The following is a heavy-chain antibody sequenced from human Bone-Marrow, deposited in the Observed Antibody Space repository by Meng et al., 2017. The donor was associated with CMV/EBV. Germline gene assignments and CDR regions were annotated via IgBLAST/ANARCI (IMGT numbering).Heavy chain of an antibody. CDR1: RFSLSTSGMC. CDR2: IDWDDDK. V-gene: IGHV2-70*18. D-gene: IGHD6-13*01. CDR3: ARGPSSRSAYFDY. Sequence: SGPTLVKPAQSLTLTCTLSRFSLSTSGMCVSWVRQPPGKALEWLALIDWDDDKYYSTSLKTRLTISKDTSKNQVVLTMTNMDPVDTATYYCARGPSSRSAYFDYWGQGTLVTVSS. J-gene: IGHJ4*02.